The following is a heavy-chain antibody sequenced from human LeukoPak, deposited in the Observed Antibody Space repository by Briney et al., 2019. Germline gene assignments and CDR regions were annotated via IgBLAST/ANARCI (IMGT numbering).Heavy chain of an antibody. V-gene: IGHV3-23*01. D-gene: IGHD2-2*01. J-gene: IGHJ4*02. Sequence: GGSLRLSCAASGFTFSSYAMSWVRQAPGKGLEWVSGISGSGGNTYDADSVKGRFTISRDNSKNALYLQMNSLRVEDTAVYYCAKDRRPHTVSTQNGAFDYWGQGTLVTVSS. CDR1: GFTFSSYA. CDR2: ISGSGGNT. CDR3: AKDRRPHTVSTQNGAFDY.